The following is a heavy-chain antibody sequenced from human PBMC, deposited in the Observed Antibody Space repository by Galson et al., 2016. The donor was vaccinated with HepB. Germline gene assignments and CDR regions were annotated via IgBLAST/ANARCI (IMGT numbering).Heavy chain of an antibody. D-gene: IGHD3-22*01. CDR1: GYTFTSYF. Sequence: SVKVSCKASGYTFTSYFIHWVRQAPGQGLQWMGTINPSADSTTYAHNFQGRVTMTRDTSTSTVYMELSSLRSEDTAVFYCARDRGNYDSTGYYFDYWDQGTLVTVSS. J-gene: IGHJ4*02. V-gene: IGHV1-46*01. CDR3: ARDRGNYDSTGYYFDY. CDR2: INPSADST.